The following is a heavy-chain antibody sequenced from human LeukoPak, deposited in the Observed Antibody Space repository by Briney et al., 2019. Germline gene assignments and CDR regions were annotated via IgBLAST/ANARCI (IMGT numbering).Heavy chain of an antibody. CDR1: GYTFTSYG. CDR3: ARTDFWSGYYFDY. V-gene: IGHV1-2*02. D-gene: IGHD3-3*01. Sequence: AAVKVSCKASGYTFTSYGISWVRQTPGQGLEWMGWINPNSGGTNYAQKFQGRVTMTRDTSISTAYMELRSLRSDDTAVYYCARTDFWSGYYFDYWGQGTLVTVSS. CDR2: INPNSGGT. J-gene: IGHJ4*02.